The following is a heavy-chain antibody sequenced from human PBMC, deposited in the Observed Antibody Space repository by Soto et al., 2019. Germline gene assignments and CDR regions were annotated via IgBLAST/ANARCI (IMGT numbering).Heavy chain of an antibody. D-gene: IGHD2-15*01. CDR3: ARSPPRLGCSGGSCYSLGY. J-gene: IGHJ4*02. CDR1: GYTFTIYY. V-gene: IGHV1-46*01. CDR2: INPSGGST. Sequence: ASVKVSCKASGYTFTIYYMHWVRQAPGQGLEWMGIINPSGGSTSYAQKFQGRVTMTRDTSTSTVYMELSSLRSEDTAVYYCARSPPRLGCSGGSCYSLGYWGQGTLVTVSS.